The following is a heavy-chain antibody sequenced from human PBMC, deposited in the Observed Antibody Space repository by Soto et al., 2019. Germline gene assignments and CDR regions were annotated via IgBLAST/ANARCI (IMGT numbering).Heavy chain of an antibody. CDR1: GYTFTSYY. CDR2: INPSGGST. D-gene: IGHD5-18*01. Sequence: GASVKVSCKASGYTFTSYYMHWVRQAPGQGLEWMGIINPSGGSTSYAQKFQGRVTMTRDASTSTVYMELSSLRSEDTAVYYCARNFPNSYGSSPRPQNQETYGMDVWGQGTTVTVSS. CDR3: ARNFPNSYGSSPRPQNQETYGMDV. J-gene: IGHJ6*02. V-gene: IGHV1-46*01.